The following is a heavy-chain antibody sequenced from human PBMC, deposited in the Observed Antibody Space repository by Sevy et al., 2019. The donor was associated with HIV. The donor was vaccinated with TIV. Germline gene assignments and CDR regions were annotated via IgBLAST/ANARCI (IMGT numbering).Heavy chain of an antibody. CDR2: ISYDGSNK. D-gene: IGHD6-13*01. J-gene: IGHJ4*02. Sequence: GGSLRLSCAASGFTFSSYAMHWVRQAPGKGLEWVAVISYDGSNKYYADSVKGRFTISRENSKNTLYLQMNSLRAEDTAVYYCARDRGIAAAGVAGDYWGQGTLVTVSS. V-gene: IGHV3-30-3*01. CDR3: ARDRGIAAAGVAGDY. CDR1: GFTFSSYA.